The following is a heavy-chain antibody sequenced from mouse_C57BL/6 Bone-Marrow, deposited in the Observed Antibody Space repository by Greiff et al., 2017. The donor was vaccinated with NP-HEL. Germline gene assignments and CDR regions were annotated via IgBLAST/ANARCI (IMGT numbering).Heavy chain of an antibody. Sequence: QVQLQQPGAELVRPGTSVKLSCKASGYTFTSYWMHWVKQRPGQGLEWIGVIDPSDSYTNYNQKFKGKATVTVDTSSSTAYMQLSSLTSEDSAVYYCARRYYGSSYAAWFAYWGQGTLVTVSA. CDR3: ARRYYGSSYAAWFAY. CDR1: GYTFTSYW. D-gene: IGHD1-1*01. V-gene: IGHV1-59*01. J-gene: IGHJ3*01. CDR2: IDPSDSYT.